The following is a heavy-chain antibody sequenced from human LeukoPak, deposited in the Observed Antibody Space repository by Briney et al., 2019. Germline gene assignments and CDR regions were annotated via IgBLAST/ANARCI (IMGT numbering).Heavy chain of an antibody. CDR1: GSSITSVSHY. V-gene: IGHV4-39*01. J-gene: IGHJ4*02. Sequence: PSETLSLTCTISGSSITSVSHYWGWIRQPPGKGLEWIGDIYYTGSTYYSPSLRSRVTMSVHTSENQFSLRLNSVTAIDTAVYYCARRWGNIVGVTYEYWGQGTLVTVSS. CDR2: IYYTGST. CDR3: ARRWGNIVGVTYEY. D-gene: IGHD3-16*01.